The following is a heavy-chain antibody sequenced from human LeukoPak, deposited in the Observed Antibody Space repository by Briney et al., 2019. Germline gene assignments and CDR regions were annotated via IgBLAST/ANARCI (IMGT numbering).Heavy chain of an antibody. V-gene: IGHV3-21*01. CDR1: GFTFSSDR. D-gene: IGHD6-19*01. CDR3: ARDAGAWEQWLVDEYYFDY. J-gene: IGHJ4*02. Sequence: GGSLRLSCAASGFTFSSDRMNWVRQAPGKGLEWVSSISSSGSYIYYADSVKGRFTISRDNAKNSLYLQMNSLRAEDTAVYYCARDAGAWEQWLVDEYYFDYWGQGTLVTVSS. CDR2: ISSSGSYI.